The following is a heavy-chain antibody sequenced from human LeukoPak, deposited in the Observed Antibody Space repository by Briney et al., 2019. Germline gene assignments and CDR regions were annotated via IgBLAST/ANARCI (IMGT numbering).Heavy chain of an antibody. CDR2: ISAYNGNT. CDR1: GYTFTSYG. Sequence: ASVKVSCKASGYTFTSYGISWVRQAPGQGLEWMGWISAYNGNTNYAQKLQGRVTMTTDTSTSTAFMELRSLRSDDTAVYYCARMGSRRFGGYYYYGMDVWGQGTTVTVSS. D-gene: IGHD3-10*01. V-gene: IGHV1-18*01. CDR3: ARMGSRRFGGYYYYGMDV. J-gene: IGHJ6*02.